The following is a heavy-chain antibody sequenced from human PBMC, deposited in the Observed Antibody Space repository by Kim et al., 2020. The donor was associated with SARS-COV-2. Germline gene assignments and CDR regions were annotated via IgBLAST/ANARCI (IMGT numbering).Heavy chain of an antibody. D-gene: IGHD3-10*01. J-gene: IGHJ3*02. CDR2: IYYSGST. V-gene: IGHV4-39*01. Sequence: SETLSLTCTVSGGSISSSSYYWGWIRQPPGKGLEWIGSIYYSGSTYYNPSLKSRVTITVDTSKNQFSLKLSSVTAADTAVYYCAGVVRGVGTYMTMVRGVIHDAFDIWGQGTMATVSS. CDR3: AGVVRGVGTYMTMVRGVIHDAFDI. CDR1: GGSISSSSYY.